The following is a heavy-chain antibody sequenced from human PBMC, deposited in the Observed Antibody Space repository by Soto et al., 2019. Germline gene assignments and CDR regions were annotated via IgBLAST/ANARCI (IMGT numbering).Heavy chain of an antibody. CDR2: VSGSGGRT. V-gene: IGHV3-23*01. CDR3: AKDYAGITNFDC. CDR1: GFTFSTYA. J-gene: IGHJ4*02. D-gene: IGHD1-7*01. Sequence: PGGSLRLSCATSGFTFSTYAMSWVRQAPEKGLEWVSAVSGSGGRTFYADSVKGRFAISRDNSKNTLYLQMNSLRAEDTAVYYCAKDYAGITNFDCWGQGTLVNVSS.